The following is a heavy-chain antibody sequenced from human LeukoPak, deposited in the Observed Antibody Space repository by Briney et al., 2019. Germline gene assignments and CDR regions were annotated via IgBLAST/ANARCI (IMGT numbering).Heavy chain of an antibody. CDR3: ARDRTYYDSSGYYFAN. Sequence: SETLSLTCTVPGGSVSSGSSFWSWIRQPPGKGLEWIGYIYHSGNTNYNPSLKSRVTISVDTSKSQLSLKLNSVTAADTAVYYCARDRTYYDSSGYYFANWGQGTLVTVSS. J-gene: IGHJ4*02. V-gene: IGHV4-61*01. D-gene: IGHD3-22*01. CDR1: GGSVSSGSSF. CDR2: IYHSGNT.